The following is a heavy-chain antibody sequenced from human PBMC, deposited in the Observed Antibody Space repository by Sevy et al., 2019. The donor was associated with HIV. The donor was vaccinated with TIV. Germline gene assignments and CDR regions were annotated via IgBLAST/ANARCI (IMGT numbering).Heavy chain of an antibody. J-gene: IGHJ2*01. V-gene: IGHV3-73*01. Sequence: GGSLRLSCAASGFTFSVSGVHWVRHASGKGLEWVGRIRGKADNYATAYAASVKGRFTVSRDDSKNTAYLQMNSLKTEDTAVYYCTRCYPYYAWYFDLWGRGTLVTVSS. CDR2: IRGKADNYAT. CDR1: GFTFSVSG. CDR3: TRCYPYYAWYFDL. D-gene: IGHD1-26*01.